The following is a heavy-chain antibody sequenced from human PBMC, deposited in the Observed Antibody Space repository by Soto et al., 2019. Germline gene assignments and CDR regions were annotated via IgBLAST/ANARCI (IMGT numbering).Heavy chain of an antibody. J-gene: IGHJ4*02. D-gene: IGHD2-2*01. CDR1: GFTFSSYA. CDR2: ISGSGGST. Sequence: EVQLLESGGGLVQPGGSLRLSCAASGFTFSSYAMSWDRQAPGKGLEWVSAISGSGGSTYYADSVKGRFTISRDNSKNTLYLQMNSLRAEDTAVYYCAKPADIVLVPAAMPNYWGQGTLVTVSS. V-gene: IGHV3-23*01. CDR3: AKPADIVLVPAAMPNY.